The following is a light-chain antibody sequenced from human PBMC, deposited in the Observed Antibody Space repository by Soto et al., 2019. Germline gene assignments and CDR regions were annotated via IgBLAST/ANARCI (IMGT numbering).Light chain of an antibody. V-gene: IGKV3-20*01. CDR2: GSS. J-gene: IGKJ2*01. CDR3: QQYGSSPPYT. CDR1: QTVSGNY. Sequence: EIVLTQSPGILSLSPGERATLSCRASQTVSGNYLAWYQQKPGQSPRLLIYGSSDRATGIPDRFSGSGSGTDFTLTINSVEPEEFAVYYCQQYGSSPPYTFGQGTRLEI.